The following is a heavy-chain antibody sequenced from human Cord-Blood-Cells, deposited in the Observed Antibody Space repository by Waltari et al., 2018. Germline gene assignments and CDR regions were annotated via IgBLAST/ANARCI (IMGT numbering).Heavy chain of an antibody. CDR2: INHSGST. CDR1: GGSFSGYY. J-gene: IGHJ3*02. CDR3: AGVDTAMVSAFDI. V-gene: IGHV4-34*01. Sequence: QVQLQQWGAGLLKPSETLSLTCAVYGGSFSGYYWSWIRQPPGKGLEWIGEINHSGSTNYNPSLKRRVTISVDTSKNQVSLKLSSVTAADTAVYYCAGVDTAMVSAFDIWGQGTMVTVSS. D-gene: IGHD5-18*01.